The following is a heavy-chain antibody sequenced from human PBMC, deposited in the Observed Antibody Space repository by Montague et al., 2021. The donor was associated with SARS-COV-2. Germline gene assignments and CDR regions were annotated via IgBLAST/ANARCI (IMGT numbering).Heavy chain of an antibody. J-gene: IGHJ6*02. Sequence: SETLSLTCTVSGGSISSSSYYWGWIRQPPGKGLEWIGSIYYTESTYYNPSLKSRVTISVDTSKNQFSLKLSSVTAADTAVYYCARDTRIAMLVVVTRYGLDVWGQGTTVTVSS. V-gene: IGHV4-39*07. CDR1: GGSISSSSYY. D-gene: IGHD3-22*01. CDR3: ARDTRIAMLVVVTRYGLDV. CDR2: IYYTEST.